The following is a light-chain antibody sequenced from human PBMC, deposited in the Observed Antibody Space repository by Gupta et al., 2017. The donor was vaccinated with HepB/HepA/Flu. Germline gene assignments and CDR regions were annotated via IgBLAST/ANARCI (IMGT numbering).Light chain of an antibody. CDR3: SSHTRSTTWV. Sequence: QSALTQPASVSGSPGQSITISCTGSSSDIGDNKYVSWYQQHPGKAPQLMIYDVSTRPSGVSNRFSGSKSGNTASLTLSGLQAEDDVDYYCSSHTRSTTWVFGGGTKLTVL. CDR2: DVS. CDR1: SSDIGDNKY. V-gene: IGLV2-14*03. J-gene: IGLJ3*02.